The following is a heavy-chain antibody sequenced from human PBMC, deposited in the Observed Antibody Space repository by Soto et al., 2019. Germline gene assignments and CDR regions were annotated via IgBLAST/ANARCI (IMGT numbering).Heavy chain of an antibody. V-gene: IGHV4-61*01. J-gene: IGHJ5*02. CDR1: GGSVSSGSYY. D-gene: IGHD3-3*01. CDR3: ARGKDYDFWSGYPNWFDP. Sequence: SETLSLTCTVSGGSVSSGSYYWSWIRQPPGKGLEWIGNIYYSGSTNYNPSLKSRVTISVDTSKNQFSLKLSSVTAADTAVYYCARGKDYDFWSGYPNWFDPWGQGTLVTVSS. CDR2: IYYSGST.